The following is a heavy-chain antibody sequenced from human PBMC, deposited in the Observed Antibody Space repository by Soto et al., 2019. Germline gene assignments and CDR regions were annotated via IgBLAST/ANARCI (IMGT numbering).Heavy chain of an antibody. CDR2: INHSGST. CDR3: ARGASWCSGGSCYSRYYYYYMDV. Sequence: SETLSLTCAVYGGSFSGYYWSWIRQPPGKGLEWIGEINHSGSTNYNPSLKSRVTISVDTSKNQFSLKLSSVTAADTAVYYCARGASWCSGGSCYSRYYYYYMDVWDRGTTVTVSS. V-gene: IGHV4-34*01. CDR1: GGSFSGYY. J-gene: IGHJ6*03. D-gene: IGHD2-15*01.